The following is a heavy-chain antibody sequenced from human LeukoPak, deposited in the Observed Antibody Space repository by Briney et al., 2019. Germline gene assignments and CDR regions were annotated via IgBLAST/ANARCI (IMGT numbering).Heavy chain of an antibody. CDR2: INPSGGST. J-gene: IGHJ6*03. Sequence: ASVKVSCKASGYTFTGYYMHWVRQAPGQGLEWMGIINPSGGSTSYAQKFQGRVTMTRDMSTSTVYMELSSLRSEDTAVYYCARSPSSSWNYYYYYYMDVWGKGTTVTVSS. CDR3: ARSPSSSWNYYYYYYMDV. D-gene: IGHD6-13*01. V-gene: IGHV1-46*01. CDR1: GYTFTGYY.